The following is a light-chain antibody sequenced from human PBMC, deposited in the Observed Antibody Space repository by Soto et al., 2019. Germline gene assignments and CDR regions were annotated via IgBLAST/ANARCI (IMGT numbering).Light chain of an antibody. CDR2: DVS. CDR1: SSDVGGYNY. Sequence: QSALTQPPSASGSPGQSVTISCTGTSSDVGGYNYVSWYQQHPGKAPKLMIYDVSKRPSGVPDRFSGSKSGNTASLTVSGLQAEDEADYYCSSFEGSSFEGNNNNYVFGTGTKLTVL. CDR3: SSFEGSSFEGNNNNYV. J-gene: IGLJ1*01. V-gene: IGLV2-8*01.